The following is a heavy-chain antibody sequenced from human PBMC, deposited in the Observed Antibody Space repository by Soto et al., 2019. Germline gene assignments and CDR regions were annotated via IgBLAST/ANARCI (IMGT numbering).Heavy chain of an antibody. CDR3: AKGYCISTGCYFPSSYYYMDV. V-gene: IGHV3-23*01. J-gene: IGHJ6*03. Sequence: GGSLRLSCVASGFSFSDYAMSWVRQAPGKGLEWVSGISGSGAGTHYADSVKGRFSISRDNSKNTLYLQVNSLRAEDTAVYYCAKGYCISTGCYFPSSYYYMDVWGKGTTVTVSS. CDR2: ISGSGAGT. CDR1: GFSFSDYA. D-gene: IGHD2-2*01.